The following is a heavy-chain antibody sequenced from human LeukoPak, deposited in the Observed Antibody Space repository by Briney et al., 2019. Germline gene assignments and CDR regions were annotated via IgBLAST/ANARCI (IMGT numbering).Heavy chain of an antibody. CDR2: ISAYNGNT. V-gene: IGHV1-18*01. CDR3: TRDYGDPPQFDP. CDR1: GYTFTSYG. J-gene: IGHJ5*02. D-gene: IGHD4-17*01. Sequence: GASVKVSCKASGYTFTSYGISWVRQAPGQGLEWMGWISAYNGNTNYAQKLHGRVTMTTDTSTSTAYMELRSRRSDDTAVYYCTRDYGDPPQFDPWGQGTLVTVSS.